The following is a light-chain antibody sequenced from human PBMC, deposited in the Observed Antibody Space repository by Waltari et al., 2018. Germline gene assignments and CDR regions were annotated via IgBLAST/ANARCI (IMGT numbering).Light chain of an antibody. CDR2: GAS. Sequence: IVLTQSPGTLSLSPGERAPLSCRASQSVSRSLAWYQQKPCQSPKLLIYGASTRPTGIPSRVTGSVSGTDFSLTISSLQPEDFAIYFCQHYVRLPATFGQGTKVEIK. J-gene: IGKJ1*01. V-gene: IGKV3-20*01. CDR3: QHYVRLPAT. CDR1: QSVSRS.